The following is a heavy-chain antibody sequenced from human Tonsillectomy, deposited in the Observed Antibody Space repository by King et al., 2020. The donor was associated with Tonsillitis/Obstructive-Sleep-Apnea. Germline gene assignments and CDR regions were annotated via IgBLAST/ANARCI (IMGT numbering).Heavy chain of an antibody. Sequence: VQLVESGGGLVQPGRSLRLSCSASGFTFDDYAMNWVRQAPGKGLEWVGLIRSKAHGGTTEYAASVKGRFTISRDDCKSIAYLQMNSLKTEDTAVYYCARGISGYYRVWGQGTTVTVSS. J-gene: IGHJ6*02. V-gene: IGHV3-49*04. CDR2: IRSKAHGGTT. D-gene: IGHD3-22*01. CDR3: ARGISGYYRV. CDR1: GFTFDDYA.